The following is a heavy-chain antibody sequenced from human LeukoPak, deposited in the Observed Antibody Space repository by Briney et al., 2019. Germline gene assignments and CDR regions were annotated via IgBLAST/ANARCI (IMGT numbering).Heavy chain of an antibody. J-gene: IGHJ3*02. V-gene: IGHV3-66*01. CDR3: ARLQVVVAALDAFDI. D-gene: IGHD2-15*01. CDR1: GFTVSSNY. Sequence: GGSLRLSCAASGFTVSSNYMSWVRQAPGKGLEWVSVIYSGGSTYYADSVKGRFTISRDNSKNTLYLQMNSLRAEDTAVYYCARLQVVVAALDAFDIWGQGTMVTVSS. CDR2: IYSGGST.